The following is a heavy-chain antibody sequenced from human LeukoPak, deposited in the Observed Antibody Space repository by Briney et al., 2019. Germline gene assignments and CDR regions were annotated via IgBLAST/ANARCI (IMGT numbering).Heavy chain of an antibody. CDR1: GFTFSNAW. CDR2: SKTGGGTP. D-gene: IGHD1-26*01. Sequence: GGSLRLSCAASGFTFSNAWMKSKTGGGTPDYAAPVKGRFIISRDDSKNTLYLQMNSLKTEDTAVYYCTTYTVGATTSHFDYWGQGTLVTVSS. J-gene: IGHJ4*02. CDR3: TTYTVGATTSHFDY. V-gene: IGHV3-15*01.